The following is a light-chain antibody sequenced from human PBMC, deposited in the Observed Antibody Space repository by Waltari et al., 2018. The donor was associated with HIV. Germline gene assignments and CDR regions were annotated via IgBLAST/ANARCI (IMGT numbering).Light chain of an antibody. V-gene: IGLV2-23*02. CDR3: CSYAGSTV. J-gene: IGLJ2*01. Sequence: QSALTQPASVSGSPGQSITISCTGTSSDVGSYNLVSWYQQHPGKAPKLIIYEVSKRPSGVSKRFSGSKSGNTASLTISGLQAEDEADYYCCSYAGSTVFGGGTKLTVL. CDR1: SSDVGSYNL. CDR2: EVS.